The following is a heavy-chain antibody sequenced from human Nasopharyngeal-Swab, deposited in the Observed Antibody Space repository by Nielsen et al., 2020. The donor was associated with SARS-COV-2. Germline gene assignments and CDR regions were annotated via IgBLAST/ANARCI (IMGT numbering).Heavy chain of an antibody. V-gene: IGHV4-30-4*01. J-gene: IGHJ4*02. Sequence: LRLSCTVSGGSISSGDYYWSWIRQPPGKGLEWIGYIYYSGSTYYNPSLKSRVTISVDTSKNQFSLKLSSVTAADTAVYYCARGGNWQFDSWGQGTLVTVSS. CDR3: ARGGNWQFDS. CDR1: GGSISSGDYY. CDR2: IYYSGST.